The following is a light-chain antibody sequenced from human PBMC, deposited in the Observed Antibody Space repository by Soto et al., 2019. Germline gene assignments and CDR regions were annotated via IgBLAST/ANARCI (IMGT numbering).Light chain of an antibody. CDR1: NIGRKS. J-gene: IGLJ3*02. V-gene: IGLV3-21*02. Sequence: SYELTQSPPVSVAPGQTATITCGGNNIGRKSVHWYQQKVGQAPVLVVRDDSGRPSGIPERFSGSNSGNTATLTISRVEAGDEADYYCSSYVGNNNLVFGGGTKLTVL. CDR3: SSYVGNNNLV. CDR2: DDS.